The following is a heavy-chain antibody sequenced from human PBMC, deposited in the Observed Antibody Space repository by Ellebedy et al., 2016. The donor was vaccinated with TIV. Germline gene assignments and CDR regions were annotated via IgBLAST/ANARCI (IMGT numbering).Heavy chain of an antibody. J-gene: IGHJ5*02. CDR3: ARDLITDLESSLYSWFDP. V-gene: IGHV3-33*01. Sequence: GESLKISXAASGFTFSSYGMHWVRQAPGKGLEWVAVIWYDGSNKYYADSVKGRFTISRDNSKNTLYLQMNSLRAEDTAVYYCARDLITDLESSLYSWFDPWGQGTLVTVSS. CDR2: IWYDGSNK. CDR1: GFTFSSYG. D-gene: IGHD1-20*01.